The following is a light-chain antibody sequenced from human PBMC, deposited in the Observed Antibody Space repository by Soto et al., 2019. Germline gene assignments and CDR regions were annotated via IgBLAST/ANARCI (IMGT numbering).Light chain of an antibody. CDR3: QQLNAYPYT. J-gene: IGKJ2*01. Sequence: EIVMTQSPATLSVSPGERATLSCRASQSVSSNLAWYQQKPGQAPRLLIYGASTLQNGVPPRFSGSGSGTDFTLTISSLQPEDFATYYCQQLNAYPYTFGQGTQLEIK. CDR2: GAS. V-gene: IGKV3-15*01. CDR1: QSVSSN.